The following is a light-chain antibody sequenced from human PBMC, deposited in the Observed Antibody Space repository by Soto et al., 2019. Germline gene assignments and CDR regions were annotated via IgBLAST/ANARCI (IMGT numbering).Light chain of an antibody. Sequence: DIVMTQSPLSLPVTPGEPASISCRSSQSLLHSNGYNYLDWYLQKPGQSPQLLIYSGSNRSSGDPDSFCGSGSGTDFRLKISSVEAEDVGGYYCMQVLRTLPWTFGQGTKVEIK. V-gene: IGKV2-28*01. J-gene: IGKJ1*01. CDR3: MQVLRTLPWT. CDR1: QSLLHSNGYNY. CDR2: SGS.